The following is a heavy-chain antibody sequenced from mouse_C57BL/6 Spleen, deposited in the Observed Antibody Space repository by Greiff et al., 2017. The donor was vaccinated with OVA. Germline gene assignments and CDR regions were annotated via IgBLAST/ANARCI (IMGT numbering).Heavy chain of an antibody. V-gene: IGHV1-69*01. CDR2: IDPSDSYT. J-gene: IGHJ2*01. Sequence: VQLQQPGAELVMPGASVKLSCKASGYTFTSYWMHWVKQRPGQGLEWIGEIDPSDSYTNYNQKFKGKSTLTVDKSSSTAYMQLSSLTSEDSAVYYCARGGDSNYDYWGKGTTLTVSS. CDR3: ARGGDSNYDY. CDR1: GYTFTSYW. D-gene: IGHD2-5*01.